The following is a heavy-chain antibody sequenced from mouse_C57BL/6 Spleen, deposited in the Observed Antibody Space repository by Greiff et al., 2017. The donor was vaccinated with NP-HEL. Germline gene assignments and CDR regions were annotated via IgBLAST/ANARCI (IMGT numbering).Heavy chain of an antibody. J-gene: IGHJ1*03. V-gene: IGHV10-3*01. D-gene: IGHD1-1*01. CDR1: GFTFNTYA. CDR3: VRGITTVVAWYFDV. CDR2: IRSKSSNYAT. Sequence: EVQGVESGGGLVQPKGSLKLSCAASGFTFNTYAMHWVRQAPGKGLEWVARIRSKSSNYATYYADSVKDRFTISRDDSQSMLYLQMNNLKTEDTAMYYCVRGITTVVAWYFDVWGTGTTVTVSS.